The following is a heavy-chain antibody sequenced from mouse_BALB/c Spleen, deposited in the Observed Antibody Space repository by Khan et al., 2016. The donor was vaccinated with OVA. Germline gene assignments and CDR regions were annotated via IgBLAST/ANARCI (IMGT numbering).Heavy chain of an antibody. CDR3: ASGKLVLRYPDYFAY. Sequence: EVELVESGPGLLKPSQSLSLTCTVTGYSFTSYYASNWIRQFPGNQLEWMAYIGYSGSTTYNPSLRSRISISRDTSKNPFFLQLISVNTEDTDTDYCASGKLVLRYPDYFAYWGQGTTLTVSS. CDR2: IGYSGST. D-gene: IGHD1-1*01. CDR1: GYSFTSYYA. J-gene: IGHJ2*01. V-gene: IGHV3-2*02.